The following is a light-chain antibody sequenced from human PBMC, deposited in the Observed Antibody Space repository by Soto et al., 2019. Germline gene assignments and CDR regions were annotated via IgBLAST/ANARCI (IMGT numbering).Light chain of an antibody. J-gene: IGKJ4*01. CDR3: EYYGTSIT. CDR2: GTS. CDR1: QSISNNH. V-gene: IGKV3-20*01. Sequence: IVLTQSPGTLSLSPGERVTLSCRASQSISNNHLAWYQQKPGQAPRLLIHGTSNRATGIPDRFSGSGSGTDSTLTFSRLEPEDFAVYYCEYYGTSITFGGGTKVDIK.